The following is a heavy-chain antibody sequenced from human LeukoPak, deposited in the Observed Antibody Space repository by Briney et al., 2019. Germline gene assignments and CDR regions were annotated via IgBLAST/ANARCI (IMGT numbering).Heavy chain of an antibody. CDR3: AKDWTPHNRVYDCFDA. D-gene: IGHD3-16*01. J-gene: IGHJ4*02. CDR2: IGSGADL. V-gene: IGHV3-23*01. CDR1: GFAFGVHA. Sequence: GGSLRLSCVGSGFAFGVHAMSWVRQAPGKGPEWVATIGSGADLFYAESVKGRFTISRDDPRNTVWLQMNSLRAEDTALYYCAKDWTPHNRVYDCFDAWGQGTQVTVSS.